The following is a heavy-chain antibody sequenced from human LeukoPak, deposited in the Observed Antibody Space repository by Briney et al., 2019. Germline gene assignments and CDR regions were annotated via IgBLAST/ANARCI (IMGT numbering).Heavy chain of an antibody. CDR2: ISSSSSYI. J-gene: IGHJ6*02. Sequence: GGSLRLSCAASGFTFSSYEMNWVRQAPGKGLEWVSSISSSSSYIYYADSVKGRFTISRDNAKNSLYLQMNSLRAEDTAVYYCARDGSVEMATITVYYYYYGMDVWGQGTTVTVSS. CDR1: GFTFSSYE. D-gene: IGHD5-24*01. CDR3: ARDGSVEMATITVYYYYYGMDV. V-gene: IGHV3-21*01.